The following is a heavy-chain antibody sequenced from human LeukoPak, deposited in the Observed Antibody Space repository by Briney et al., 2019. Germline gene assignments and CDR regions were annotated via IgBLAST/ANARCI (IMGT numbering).Heavy chain of an antibody. CDR3: ATEPFDFPARQFDY. J-gene: IGHJ4*02. CDR1: GYTLTELS. D-gene: IGHD3-9*01. Sequence: ASVKVSCKVPGYTLTELSMHWVRQAPGKGLEWMGGFGPEDGETIYAQKFQGRVTMTEDTSTDTAYMELSSLRSEDTAVYYCATEPFDFPARQFDYWGQGTLVTVSS. V-gene: IGHV1-24*01. CDR2: FGPEDGET.